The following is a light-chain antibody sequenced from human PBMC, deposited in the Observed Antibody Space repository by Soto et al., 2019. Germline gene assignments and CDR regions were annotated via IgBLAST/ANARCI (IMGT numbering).Light chain of an antibody. CDR2: GAS. CDR1: QSVSSN. J-gene: IGKJ1*01. V-gene: IGKV3-15*01. CDR3: QQYNNWPWT. Sequence: EIVMTQSPATLSVSPGERATLSCRASQSVSSNLAGYQQKPGQPPRLLIYGASTRATGIPARFSGSGSGTEFTLTISSLQSEDFAVYYCQQYNNWPWTFGQGTKVEIK.